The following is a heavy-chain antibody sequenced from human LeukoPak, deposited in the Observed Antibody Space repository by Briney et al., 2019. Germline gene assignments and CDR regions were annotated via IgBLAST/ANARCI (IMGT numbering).Heavy chain of an antibody. CDR2: ISGSGGTT. J-gene: IGHJ6*03. Sequence: PGGSLRLSCAASGFSFSSYNMNWVRQAPGKGLEWVSAISGSGGTTYYADSVKGRFTISRDNSKNTLYLQMKSLRAEDTAIYHCAKRTLGGYYMDVWGKGTTVTVSS. D-gene: IGHD1-14*01. V-gene: IGHV3-23*01. CDR1: GFSFSSYN. CDR3: AKRTLGGYYMDV.